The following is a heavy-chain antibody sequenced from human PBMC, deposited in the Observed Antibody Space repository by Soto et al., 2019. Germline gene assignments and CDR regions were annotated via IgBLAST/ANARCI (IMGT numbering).Heavy chain of an antibody. J-gene: IGHJ4*02. V-gene: IGHV5-51*01. CDR1: GYRFISYW. CDR3: VRGGGHGNCVDQ. Sequence: LGESLKISCKGSGYRFISYWIGWVRQMPGKGLEWMGNIYAGDSDTRYSPSFQGQVTISVDKSTSTGYLQWSSLKASDTAVYYCVRGGGHGNCVDQWGQGTLVTVSS. D-gene: IGHD2-15*01. CDR2: IYAGDSDT.